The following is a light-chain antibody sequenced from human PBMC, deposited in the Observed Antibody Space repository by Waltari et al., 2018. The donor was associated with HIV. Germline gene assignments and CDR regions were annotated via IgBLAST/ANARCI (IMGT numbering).Light chain of an antibody. CDR3: CSYADNYPVV. J-gene: IGLJ2*01. CDR1: SSDVGGYNY. CDR2: DVN. V-gene: IGLV2-11*01. Sequence: RSVSGSPGQSVTISCTGTSSDVGGYNYVSWYQHHPGKAPKFMIYDVNKRPSGVPDRFSGSKSGNTASLTISGLQAEDEADYYCCSYADNYPVVFGGGTKLTVL.